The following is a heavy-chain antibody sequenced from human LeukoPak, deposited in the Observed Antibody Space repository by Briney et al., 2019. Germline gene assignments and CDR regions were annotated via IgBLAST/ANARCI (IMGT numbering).Heavy chain of an antibody. J-gene: IGHJ4*02. CDR3: AKNVLSGTWDS. Sequence: GGSLRLSCAVSGFTFSSYAMTWVRQAPGKGLEWVSGISGSGGATNYADSVKGRITISRDNSKNTLFLQMNSLRADDTAVYYCAKNVLSGTWDSWGQGTLVTVSS. D-gene: IGHD2-8*02. CDR1: GFTFSSYA. CDR2: ISGSGGAT. V-gene: IGHV3-23*01.